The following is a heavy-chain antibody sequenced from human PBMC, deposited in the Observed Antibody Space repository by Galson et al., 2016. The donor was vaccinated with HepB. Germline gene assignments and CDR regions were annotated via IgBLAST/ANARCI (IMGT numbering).Heavy chain of an antibody. CDR1: GFTFSSYG. J-gene: IGHJ6*04. V-gene: IGHV3-33*01. Sequence: SLRLSCTASGFTFSSYGMLWVRQAPGKGREWVDFIWSDGSPNSYEDSVKGRFTITRNNSKNTLYLQMNSLRAEDTSVYYCARDVRPRQPHHYGMDLRGKGTTVTVSS. CDR3: ARDVRPRQPHHYGMDL. D-gene: IGHD1-1*01. CDR2: IWSDGSPN.